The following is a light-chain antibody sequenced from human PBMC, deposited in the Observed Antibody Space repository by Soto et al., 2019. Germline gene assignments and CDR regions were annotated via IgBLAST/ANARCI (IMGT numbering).Light chain of an antibody. V-gene: IGKV3-20*01. Sequence: EIVWTQSPGTLSLSPGERATLSCRASQSVSSSYLAWYQQKPGQAPRLLIYGASSRATGIPDRFSGSGSGTDFTLTISRLEPEDFAMYYCHQYGSSPPVTFGQGTRLE. J-gene: IGKJ5*01. CDR1: QSVSSSY. CDR3: HQYGSSPPVT. CDR2: GAS.